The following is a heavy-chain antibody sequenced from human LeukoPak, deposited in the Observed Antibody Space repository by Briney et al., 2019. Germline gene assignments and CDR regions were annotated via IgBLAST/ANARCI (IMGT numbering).Heavy chain of an antibody. D-gene: IGHD1-7*01. Sequence: PGGSLRLSCAASGFTFSGYAMSWVRQAPGKGLEWVSAISGSGGSTYYADSVKGRFTISRDNSKNTLYLQMNSLRAEDTAVYYCAKDLGAEGYNWNYEGSDYWGRGTLVTVSS. CDR3: AKDLGAEGYNWNYEGSDY. V-gene: IGHV3-23*01. CDR1: GFTFSGYA. J-gene: IGHJ4*02. CDR2: ISGSGGST.